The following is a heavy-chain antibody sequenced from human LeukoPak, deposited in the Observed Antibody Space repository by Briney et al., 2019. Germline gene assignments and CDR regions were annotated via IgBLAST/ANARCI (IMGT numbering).Heavy chain of an antibody. CDR2: IYYSGRT. CDR1: GGSISSSSYY. J-gene: IGHJ4*02. Sequence: SETLSLTCTVSGGSISSSSYYWGWIRQPPGKGLEWIGSIYYSGRTYYNPSLKSRVTISVDTSKNQFSLKLSSVTAADTAVYYCAREYYYDSSGYRYWGQGTLVTVSS. D-gene: IGHD3-22*01. CDR3: AREYYYDSSGYRY. V-gene: IGHV4-39*02.